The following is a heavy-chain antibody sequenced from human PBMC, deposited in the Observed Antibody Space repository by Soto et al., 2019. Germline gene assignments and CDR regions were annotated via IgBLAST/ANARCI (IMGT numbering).Heavy chain of an antibody. Sequence: EVQMVESGGGLIQPGGSLKLSCAVSGFGVTESETYVSWIRQAPGKGLEWVAAFYRGGRRNYAASVKGRFVIFRDKSENSVFLQLNLVRVEDTAVYYCARDVVVGATAKFDRWGQGTMVIVSP. CDR1: GFGVTESETY. D-gene: IGHD2-21*01. V-gene: IGHV3-53*03. CDR2: FYRGGRR. CDR3: ARDVVVGATAKFDR. J-gene: IGHJ5*02.